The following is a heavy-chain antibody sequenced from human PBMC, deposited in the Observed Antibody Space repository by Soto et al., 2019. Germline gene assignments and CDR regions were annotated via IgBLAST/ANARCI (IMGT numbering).Heavy chain of an antibody. CDR3: ARGNDVLLWFGEFDY. Sequence: ASVKVSCKASGYTFTSYAMHWVRQAPGQRLEWMGWINAGNGNTKYSQKFQGRVTITRDTSASTAYMELSSLRSEDTAVYYCARGNDVLLWFGEFDYWGQGTLVTVSS. J-gene: IGHJ4*02. CDR1: GYTFTSYA. V-gene: IGHV1-3*01. D-gene: IGHD3-10*01. CDR2: INAGNGNT.